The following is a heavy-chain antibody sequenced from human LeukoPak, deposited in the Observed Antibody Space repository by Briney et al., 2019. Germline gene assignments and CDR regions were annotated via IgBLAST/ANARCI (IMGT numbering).Heavy chain of an antibody. J-gene: IGHJ5*02. V-gene: IGHV1-2*02. CDR2: INPNSGGT. D-gene: IGHD6-19*01. CDR1: GYTFTGYY. Sequence: VASVKVSCKASGYTFTGYYMHWVRQAPGQGLEWMGWINPNSGGTNYAQKFQGRVTMTRDTSISTAYMELSRLRSDDTAVYYCARVISYSSGWYDWFDPWGQGTLVTVSS. CDR3: ARVISYSSGWYDWFDP.